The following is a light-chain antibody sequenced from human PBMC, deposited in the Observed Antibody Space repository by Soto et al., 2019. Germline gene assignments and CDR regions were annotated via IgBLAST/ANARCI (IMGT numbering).Light chain of an antibody. V-gene: IGKV1-5*03. Sequence: QMTQSPATLSASVGARVTITCRASQSISSWLAGYQKKPGKAPKLLIYKASTLESGVPSRFIVSGSGTELNLTISSLQPDAFATDYCQQYNSYSFGQGTKVDI. CDR1: QSISSW. CDR2: KAS. J-gene: IGKJ1*01. CDR3: QQYNSYS.